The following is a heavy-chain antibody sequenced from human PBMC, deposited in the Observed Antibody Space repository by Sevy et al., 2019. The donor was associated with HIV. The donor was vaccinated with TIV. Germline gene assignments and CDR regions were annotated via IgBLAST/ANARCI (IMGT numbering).Heavy chain of an antibody. Sequence: ASVKVSCKASGGTFSSFAISWVRQAPGQGLEWMGGIIPIFGTANYAQKFRGRVTITADESTSTAYMELSSLRSEDTAVYYCASEGIAARYGMDVWGQGTTVTVSS. D-gene: IGHD6-13*01. V-gene: IGHV1-69*13. CDR2: IIPIFGTA. CDR3: ASEGIAARYGMDV. J-gene: IGHJ6*02. CDR1: GGTFSSFA.